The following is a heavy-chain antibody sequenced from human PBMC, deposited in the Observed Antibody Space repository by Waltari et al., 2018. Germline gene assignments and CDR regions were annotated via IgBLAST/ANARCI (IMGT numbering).Heavy chain of an antibody. J-gene: IGHJ6*02. Sequence: QLQLQESGPGLAKPSETLSLTCAVSGGSISRSNSYWDWIRQPPGKGLEWIGSIYYSGSTYYNPSLKSRVTISVDTSKNQFSLKLSSVTAADTAVYYCARYSSSPYYYGMDVWGQGTTVTVSS. CDR2: IYYSGST. CDR1: GGSISRSNSY. V-gene: IGHV4-39*07. CDR3: ARYSSSPYYYGMDV. D-gene: IGHD6-13*01.